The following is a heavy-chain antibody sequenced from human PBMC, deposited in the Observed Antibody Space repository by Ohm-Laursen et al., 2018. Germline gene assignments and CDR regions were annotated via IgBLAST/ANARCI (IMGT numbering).Heavy chain of an antibody. J-gene: IGHJ5*02. CDR3: ARGGDIVATIDWFDP. Sequence: AVKVSCKASGGTFSSYAISWVRQAPGQGLEWMGGIIPIFGTANYAQKFQGRVTITADESTSTAYMELSSLRSEDTAVYYCARGGDIVATIDWFDPWGQGTLVTVSS. CDR1: GGTFSSYA. D-gene: IGHD5-12*01. CDR2: IIPIFGTA. V-gene: IGHV1-69*13.